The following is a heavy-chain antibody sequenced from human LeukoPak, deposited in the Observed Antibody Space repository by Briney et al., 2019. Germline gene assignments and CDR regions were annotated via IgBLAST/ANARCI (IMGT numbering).Heavy chain of an antibody. J-gene: IGHJ4*02. Sequence: GGSLRLSCAASGFTFSNAWMTWGRQAPGKGLEWVGRIKSKTDGGTTDYAAPVKCRFTISRDDSKSTLFLQMNRLKTEDTAVYFCTTSPVVVAATTDYWGQGTLVTVSS. D-gene: IGHD2-15*01. CDR1: GFTFSNAW. V-gene: IGHV3-15*01. CDR2: IKSKTDGGTT. CDR3: TTSPVVVAATTDY.